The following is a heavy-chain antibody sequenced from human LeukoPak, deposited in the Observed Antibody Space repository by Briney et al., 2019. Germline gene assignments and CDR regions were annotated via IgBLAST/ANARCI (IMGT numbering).Heavy chain of an antibody. Sequence: SVKVSYKASGYTFLTHGITLVRQAPGPGLQGVGWIRTYSCNAHYAQKLQHRDTLSKDTAPLTAHLVSRTLRCDDTAVYYCARAPMDSRGYYPNDAFDIWGQGTMVTVSS. V-gene: IGHV1-18*01. CDR3: ARAPMDSRGYYPNDAFDI. D-gene: IGHD3-22*01. J-gene: IGHJ3*02. CDR1: GYTFLTHG. CDR2: IRTYSCNA.